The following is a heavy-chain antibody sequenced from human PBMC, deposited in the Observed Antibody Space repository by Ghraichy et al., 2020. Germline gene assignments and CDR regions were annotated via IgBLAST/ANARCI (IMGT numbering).Heavy chain of an antibody. CDR1: GGSFSGYY. Sequence: SETLSLTCAVYGGSFSGYYWSWIRQPPGKGLEWIGETDHSGSTDHSPSLKSRVTISVETSKNQFSLKLSSVTAADTAVYYCARGHRTRGYFDLWGRGTLVTVSS. CDR3: ARGHRTRGYFDL. J-gene: IGHJ2*01. CDR2: TDHSGST. V-gene: IGHV4-34*01. D-gene: IGHD1-14*01.